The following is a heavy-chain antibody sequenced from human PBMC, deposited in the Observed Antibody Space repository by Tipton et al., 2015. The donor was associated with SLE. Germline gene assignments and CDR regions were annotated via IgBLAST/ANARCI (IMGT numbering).Heavy chain of an antibody. CDR2: IDYSGST. CDR3: ARRRGSSWYEDYFDY. CDR1: GGSISSHY. D-gene: IGHD6-13*01. J-gene: IGHJ4*02. V-gene: IGHV4-59*11. Sequence: TLSLTCTVSGGSISSHYWSWIRRPPGKALEWIAYIDYSGSTNYNPSLKSRVTMSVDTSKNQFSRKLSSVTAADTAVYYCARRRGSSWYEDYFDYWGQGTLVTVSS.